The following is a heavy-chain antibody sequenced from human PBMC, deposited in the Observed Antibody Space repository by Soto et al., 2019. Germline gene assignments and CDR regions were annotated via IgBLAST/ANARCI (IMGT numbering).Heavy chain of an antibody. D-gene: IGHD1-1*01. Sequence: ASVKVSCKASGYTFTDSYIHWVRQDPGEGLEWMGWISPSSGSTQYAQQYQRWVTVTRDTSTSTASMELRSLRSDDTAVYYCARCRDHNNWNNYYYYGMDVWGQGTTVTVSS. CDR1: GYTFTDSY. CDR3: ARCRDHNNWNNYYYYGMDV. V-gene: IGHV1-2*04. CDR2: ISPSSGST. J-gene: IGHJ6*02.